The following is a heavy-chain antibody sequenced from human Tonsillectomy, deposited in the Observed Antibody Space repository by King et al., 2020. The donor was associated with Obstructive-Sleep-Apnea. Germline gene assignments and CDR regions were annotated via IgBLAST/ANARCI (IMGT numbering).Heavy chain of an antibody. CDR3: ARHETYCSGGSCYLGFDP. V-gene: IGHV4-59*08. CDR2: IYYSGST. Sequence: LPLQESGPGLVKPSETLSLTCTVSGGSISSYYWSWIRPPPGKGLEWIGYIYYSGSTNYNPSLKSRVTISVDTSKNQFSLKLSSVTAADTAVYYCARHETYCSGGSCYLGFDPWGQGTLVTVSS. CDR1: GGSISSYY. J-gene: IGHJ5*02. D-gene: IGHD2-15*01.